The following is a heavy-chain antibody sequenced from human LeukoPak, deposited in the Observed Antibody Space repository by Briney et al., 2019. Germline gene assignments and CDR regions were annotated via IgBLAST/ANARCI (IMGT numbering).Heavy chain of an antibody. D-gene: IGHD3-9*01. CDR3: APTYYDILTGLGDY. J-gene: IGHJ4*02. CDR2: ISGSGGST. V-gene: IGHV3-23*01. Sequence: GSLRLSCAASGFTFSSYGMSWVRQAPGKGLEWVSAISGSGGSTYYADSVKGRFTISRDNSKNTLFLQMNSLRAEDTAVYYCAPTYYDILTGLGDYWGQGTLVTVSS. CDR1: GFTFSSYG.